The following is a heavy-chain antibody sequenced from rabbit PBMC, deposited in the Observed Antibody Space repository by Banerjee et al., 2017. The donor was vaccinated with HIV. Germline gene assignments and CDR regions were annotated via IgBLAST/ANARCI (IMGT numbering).Heavy chain of an antibody. V-gene: IGHV1S40*01. D-gene: IGHD6-1*01. J-gene: IGHJ4*01. Sequence: QSLEESGGGLVKPGASLILTCTASGFTLSGYWICWVRQAPGKGLEWIGCISTGDGSTYYASWAKGRFTISKTSSTTVTLQMTSLTVADTATYFCARDYYPYGGPGYADSNDFDLWGPGTLVTVS. CDR1: GFTLSGYW. CDR2: ISTGDGST. CDR3: ARDYYPYGGPGYADSNDFDL.